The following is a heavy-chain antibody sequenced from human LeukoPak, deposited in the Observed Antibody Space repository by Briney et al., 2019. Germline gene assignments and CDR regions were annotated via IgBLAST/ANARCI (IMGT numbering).Heavy chain of an antibody. CDR2: ISSSNSTI. V-gene: IGHV3-48*01. CDR1: AFTFSSYS. D-gene: IGHD3-9*01. CDR3: ARIKTGTI. Sequence: GGSLTLSCPASAFTFSSYSMNWVRQPAGKGLEWVSYISSSNSTIYYADSVKGRFTISRDNAKNSLYRQMNSLRAEDTAVYYCARIKTGTIWGQGTMVTVSS. J-gene: IGHJ3*02.